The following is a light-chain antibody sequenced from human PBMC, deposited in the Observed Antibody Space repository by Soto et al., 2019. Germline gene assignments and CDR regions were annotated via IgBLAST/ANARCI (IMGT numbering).Light chain of an antibody. V-gene: IGKV3-15*01. CDR3: QQYTQWPIT. CDR1: QTIGRN. J-gene: IGKJ5*01. CDR2: GIS. Sequence: EIVMTQSPDTLSLSPGETATLSCRASQTIGRNYLAWYQQKPGQVPRLLIYGISTRDTDIPARFSGSGSGTEFTITISSLQSEDFAVCCCQQYTQWPITFGQGTRLQSK.